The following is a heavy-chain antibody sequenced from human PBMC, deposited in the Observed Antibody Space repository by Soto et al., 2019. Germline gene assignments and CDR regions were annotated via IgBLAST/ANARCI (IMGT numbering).Heavy chain of an antibody. CDR3: AGSTNGYGGRN. CDR2: MNPNSGNT. Sequence: QVQLVQSGAEVKKPGASVKVSCKASGYTFTSYDINWVRQATGQGLEWMGWMNPNSGNTGYAQKVQGRLTITRNPSMSTGYIEPGRLRIEDTGVYYWAGSTNGYGGRNWGQGTLVTVSS. J-gene: IGHJ4*02. D-gene: IGHD2-8*01. CDR1: GYTFTSYD. V-gene: IGHV1-8*01.